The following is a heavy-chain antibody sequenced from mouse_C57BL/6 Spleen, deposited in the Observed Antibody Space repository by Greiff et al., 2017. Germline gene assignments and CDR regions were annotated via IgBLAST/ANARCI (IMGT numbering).Heavy chain of an antibody. CDR1: GYSFNDYN. Sequence: VHVKQSGPELVKPGASVKISCKASGYSFNDYNMNWVKQSNGKSLEWIGVINPNNGTTSYNQKFKGKATLTVDQSSSTAYMQLNSLTSEDSAVYYCAREEVTTAYWGRGTLVTVSA. CDR3: AREEVTTAY. J-gene: IGHJ3*01. V-gene: IGHV1-39*01. D-gene: IGHD2-2*01. CDR2: INPNNGTT.